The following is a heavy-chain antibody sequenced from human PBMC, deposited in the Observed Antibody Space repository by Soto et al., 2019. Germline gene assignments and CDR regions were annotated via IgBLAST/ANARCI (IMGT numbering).Heavy chain of an antibody. J-gene: IGHJ4*02. Sequence: QVQLQESGPGLVKPSQTLSLTCTVSGGSISSGGYYWSWIRQHPGKGLEWIGYIYDSGSTYYNPSLKSRITISVDTSKNQFSLKLSSVTAADTAVYYSAREVRSSYGQTHDPSFDYWGQGTLVTVSS. D-gene: IGHD5-18*01. V-gene: IGHV4-31*03. CDR3: AREVRSSYGQTHDPSFDY. CDR2: IYDSGST. CDR1: GGSISSGGYY.